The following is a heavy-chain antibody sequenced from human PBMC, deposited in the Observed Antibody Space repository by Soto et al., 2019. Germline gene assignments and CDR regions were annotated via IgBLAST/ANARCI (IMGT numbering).Heavy chain of an antibody. D-gene: IGHD6-19*01. J-gene: IGHJ3*02. Sequence: PGGSLRLSCAASGFTFSSYGMHWVRQAPGKGLEWVAVISYDGSNKYYADSVKGRFTISRDNSKNTLYLQMNSLRAEDTAVYYCAKDRGGGLAVANDAFDIWGQGTMVTVSS. V-gene: IGHV3-30*18. CDR1: GFTFSSYG. CDR3: AKDRGGGLAVANDAFDI. CDR2: ISYDGSNK.